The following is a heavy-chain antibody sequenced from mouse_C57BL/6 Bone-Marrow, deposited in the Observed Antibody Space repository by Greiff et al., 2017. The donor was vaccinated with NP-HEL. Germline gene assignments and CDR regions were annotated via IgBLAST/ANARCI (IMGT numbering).Heavy chain of an antibody. CDR3: ASYYGSSQFFDY. D-gene: IGHD1-1*01. CDR1: GYTFTSYW. J-gene: IGHJ2*01. Sequence: QVQLQQPGAELVKPGASVKSSCKASGYTFTSYWMHWVKQRPGQGLEWIGMIHPNSGSTNYNEKFKSKATLTVDKSSSTAYMQLSSLTSEDSAVYYCASYYGSSQFFDYWGQGTTLTVSS. CDR2: IHPNSGST. V-gene: IGHV1-64*01.